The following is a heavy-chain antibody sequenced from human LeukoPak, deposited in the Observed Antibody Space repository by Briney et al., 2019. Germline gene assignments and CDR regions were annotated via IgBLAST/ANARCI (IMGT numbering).Heavy chain of an antibody. J-gene: IGHJ4*02. V-gene: IGHV3-48*03. D-gene: IGHD5-12*01. CDR2: ISSGGTTI. CDR1: GFTFSSYE. Sequence: GGSLRLSCAASGFTFSSYEMNWVRQAPGKGLEWVSYISSGGTTIYYADSVKGRFTISRDNSKNTLYLQMNSLRAEDTAVYYCARGPSGYHNTGGQGTLVTVSS. CDR3: ARGPSGYHNT.